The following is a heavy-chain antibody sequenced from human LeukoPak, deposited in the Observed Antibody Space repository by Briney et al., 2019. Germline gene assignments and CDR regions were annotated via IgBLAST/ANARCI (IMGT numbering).Heavy chain of an antibody. V-gene: IGHV3-23*01. CDR3: AILDCSSTSCYEDY. Sequence: GGSLRLSCAVSGFTFSSYAMSWVRQAPGKGLEWVSAISGSGGSTYYADSVKGRFTISRDNSKNTLYLQMNSLRAEDTAVYYCAILDCSSTSCYEDYWGQGTLVTVSS. J-gene: IGHJ4*02. CDR1: GFTFSSYA. CDR2: ISGSGGST. D-gene: IGHD2-2*01.